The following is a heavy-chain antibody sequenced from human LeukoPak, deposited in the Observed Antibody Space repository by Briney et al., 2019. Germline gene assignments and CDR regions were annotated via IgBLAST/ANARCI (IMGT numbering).Heavy chain of an antibody. CDR3: ARQGSSYYFDS. CDR1: GFTFSNHY. J-gene: IGHJ4*01. CDR2: ISPSGITT. V-gene: IGHV3-11*01. Sequence: GGSLRLSCAASGFTFSNHYVSWVRQAPGKGLDWLTYISPSGITTKYADSVKGRFTVSRDNAKNSMFLQLNSVRVEDTAVYFCARQGSSYYFDSGGHGTLVSVSS. D-gene: IGHD2-15*01.